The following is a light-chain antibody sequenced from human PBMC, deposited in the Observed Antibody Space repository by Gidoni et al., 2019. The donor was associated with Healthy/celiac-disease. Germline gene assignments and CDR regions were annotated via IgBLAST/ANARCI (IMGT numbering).Light chain of an antibody. J-gene: IGLJ1*01. V-gene: IGLV2-8*01. CDR3: SSYAGSNNVEV. CDR2: EVL. CDR1: SSHVGGYNY. Sequence: QPALTQPPSASRPPRQPVTISCTGTSSHVGGYNYVSWYQQHPGKAPKLMIYEVLKRPSGVPDRFSGSKSGNTASLTVSGLQAEDEADYYCSSYAGSNNVEVFGTGTKVTVL.